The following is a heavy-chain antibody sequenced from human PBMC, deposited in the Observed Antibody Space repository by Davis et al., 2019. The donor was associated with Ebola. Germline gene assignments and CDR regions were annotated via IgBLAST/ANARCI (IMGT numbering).Heavy chain of an antibody. CDR2: ISSSSRYI. D-gene: IGHD3-10*01. J-gene: IGHJ6*02. CDR3: ARDQAEDFRWFRELLNYYYYGMDV. CDR1: GFTFSTYN. Sequence: PGGSLRLSCAASGFTFSTYNMNWVRQAPGKGLERVSSISSSSRYIYYADSVKGRFTISRDNAKNSLYLQMNSLRAEDTAVYYCARDQAEDFRWFRELLNYYYYGMDVWGQGTTVTVSS. V-gene: IGHV3-21*01.